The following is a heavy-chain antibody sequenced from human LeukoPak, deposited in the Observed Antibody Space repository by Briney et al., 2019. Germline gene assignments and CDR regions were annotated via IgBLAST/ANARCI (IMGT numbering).Heavy chain of an antibody. CDR2: IYYSGST. J-gene: IGHJ4*02. V-gene: IGHV4-59*01. Sequence: SETLSLTCTVSGGSISSYYWSWIRQPPGKGLEWIGYIYYSGSTNYNPSLKSRVTISVDTSKNQFSLKLNSVTAADTAVYYCATAGIAVADMDTAPDYWGQGTLVTVSS. CDR3: ATAGIAVADMDTAPDY. CDR1: GGSISSYY. D-gene: IGHD6-19*01.